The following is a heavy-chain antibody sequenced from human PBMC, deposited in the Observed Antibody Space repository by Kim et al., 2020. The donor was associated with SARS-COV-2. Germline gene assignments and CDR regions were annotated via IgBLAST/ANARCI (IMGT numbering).Heavy chain of an antibody. CDR1: GYTFTSYY. D-gene: IGHD5-12*01. Sequence: ASVKVSCKASGYTFTSYYMHWVRQAPGQGLEWMGIINPSGGSTSYAQKFQGRVTMTRDTSTSTVYMELSSLRSEDTAVYYCARDKNRDGYPNWFDPWGQGTLVTVSS. J-gene: IGHJ5*02. CDR3: ARDKNRDGYPNWFDP. V-gene: IGHV1-46*01. CDR2: INPSGGST.